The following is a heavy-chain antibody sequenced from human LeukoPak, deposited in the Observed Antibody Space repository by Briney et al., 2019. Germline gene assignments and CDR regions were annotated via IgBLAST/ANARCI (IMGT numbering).Heavy chain of an antibody. J-gene: IGHJ4*02. Sequence: SQTLSLTCAISGDSVSSNSAAWNWIRQSPSRGLEWLVSTYYRSKWYNDYAVSVKSRITINPDTSKNQFSLQLNSVTPEDTAVYYCAREIDRPAGVGFDYWGQGALVTVSS. D-gene: IGHD2-8*01. CDR3: AREIDRPAGVGFDY. V-gene: IGHV6-1*01. CDR1: GDSVSSNSAA. CDR2: TYYRSKWYN.